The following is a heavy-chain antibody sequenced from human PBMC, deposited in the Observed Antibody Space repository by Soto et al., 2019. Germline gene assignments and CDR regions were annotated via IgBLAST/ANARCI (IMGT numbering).Heavy chain of an antibody. J-gene: IGHJ1*01. Sequence: QITLKESGPTLVKPTQTLTLTCTFSGFSLSTSGVGVGWIRQPPGKALEWLALIYWNDDKRYSPSLKSRLTITKDTSKNPVVLTMTNMDPVDTATYYCAHTASLVTAEYFQHWGQGTLVTVSS. CDR2: IYWNDDK. V-gene: IGHV2-5*01. CDR3: AHTASLVTAEYFQH. CDR1: GFSLSTSGVG. D-gene: IGHD2-21*02.